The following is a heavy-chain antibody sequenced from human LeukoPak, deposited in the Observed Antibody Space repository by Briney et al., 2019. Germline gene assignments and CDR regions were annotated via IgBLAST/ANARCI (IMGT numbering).Heavy chain of an antibody. CDR2: INPNSGGT. CDR1: GYTFTGYY. D-gene: IGHD2-2*01. J-gene: IGHJ3*02. Sequence: ASVKVSCKASGYTFTGYYMHWVRQAPGQGLEWMGWINPNSGGTNYAQKFQGRVTMTRDTSISTAYMELSRLRSDDTAVYYCASFGRSSTSLFGAFDIWGQGTMVTVSS. V-gene: IGHV1-2*02. CDR3: ASFGRSSTSLFGAFDI.